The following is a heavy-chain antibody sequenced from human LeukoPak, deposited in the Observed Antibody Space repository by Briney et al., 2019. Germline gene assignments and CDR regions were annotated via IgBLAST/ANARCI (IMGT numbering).Heavy chain of an antibody. CDR3: ATVDIVATVGFDY. D-gene: IGHD5-12*01. CDR2: ISGSGGST. J-gene: IGHJ4*02. CDR1: GFTFSNYV. V-gene: IGHV3-23*01. Sequence: GGSLRLSCAASGFTFSNYVMSWVRQAPGKGLEWVSAISGSGGSTYYADSVKGRFTISRDNSKNTLYLQMNSLRAEDTAEYYCATVDIVATVGFDYWGQGTLVTVSS.